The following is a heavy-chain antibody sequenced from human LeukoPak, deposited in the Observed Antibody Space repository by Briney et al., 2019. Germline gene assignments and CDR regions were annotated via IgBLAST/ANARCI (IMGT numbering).Heavy chain of an antibody. CDR1: GGSFSGYY. J-gene: IGHJ4*02. V-gene: IGHV4-34*01. D-gene: IGHD2-15*01. Sequence: SETLSLTCAVYGGSFSGYYWGWIRQPPGKGLEWIGEINHSGSTNYNPSLKSRVTISVDTSKNQFPLKLSSVTAADTAVYYCARGRRAYCSGGSCCHFDYWGQGTLVTVSS. CDR2: INHSGST. CDR3: ARGRRAYCSGGSCCHFDY.